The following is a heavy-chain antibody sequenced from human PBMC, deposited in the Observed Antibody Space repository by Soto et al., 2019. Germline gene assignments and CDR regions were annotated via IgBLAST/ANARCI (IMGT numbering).Heavy chain of an antibody. CDR3: ATEKSYYYDSSGYSVSCYFDY. Sequence: ASVKVSCKVSGYTLTELSMHWVRQAPGKGLEWVGGFDPEDGETIYAQKFQGRVTMTEDTSTDTAYMELSSLRSEDTAVYYCATEKSYYYDSSGYSVSCYFDYWGQGTLVTVSS. CDR1: GYTLTELS. V-gene: IGHV1-24*01. D-gene: IGHD3-22*01. J-gene: IGHJ4*02. CDR2: FDPEDGET.